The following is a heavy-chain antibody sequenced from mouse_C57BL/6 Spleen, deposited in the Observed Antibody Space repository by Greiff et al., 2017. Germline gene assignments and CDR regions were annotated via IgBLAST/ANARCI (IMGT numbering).Heavy chain of an antibody. Sequence: QVQLQQSGPELVKPGASVKISCKASGYAFSSSWMNWVKQRPGKGLEWIGRIYPGDGDTKYNGKFKGKATLTADKSSSTAYMQLSSLTSEDSAVCFCVRSTMNAMDYWGQGTSVTVSS. CDR3: VRSTMNAMDY. J-gene: IGHJ4*01. V-gene: IGHV1-82*01. D-gene: IGHD2-4*01. CDR1: GYAFSSSW. CDR2: IYPGDGDT.